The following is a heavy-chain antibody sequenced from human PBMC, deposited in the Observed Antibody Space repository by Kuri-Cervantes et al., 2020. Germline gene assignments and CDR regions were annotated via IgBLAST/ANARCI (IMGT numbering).Heavy chain of an antibody. V-gene: IGHV3-30-3*01. CDR3: ARVGCSSTSCYHERKDAFDI. D-gene: IGHD2-2*01. CDR2: ISYDGSNK. J-gene: IGHJ3*02. Sequence: GGSLRLSCAASGYTFSSYAMHWVRQAPGKGLEWVAVISYDGSNKYYADSVKGRFTISRDNSKNTLYLQMNSLRDEDTAVYYCARVGCSSTSCYHERKDAFDIWGQGTMVTVSS. CDR1: GYTFSSYA.